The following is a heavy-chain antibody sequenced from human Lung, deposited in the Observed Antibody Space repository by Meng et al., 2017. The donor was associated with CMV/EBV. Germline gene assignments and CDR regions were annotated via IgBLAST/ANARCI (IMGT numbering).Heavy chain of an antibody. J-gene: IGHJ4*02. D-gene: IGHD6-19*01. Sequence: QVQLTGPGPGLVKPSGTLSLTCAVSGGSISSSNWWSWVRQPPGKGLEWIGEIYHSGSTNYNPSLKSRVTISVDKSKNQFSLKLSSVTAADTAVYYCASFPPPGKQWLVTDYWGQGTLVTVSS. CDR3: ASFPPPGKQWLVTDY. CDR1: GGSISSSNW. CDR2: IYHSGST. V-gene: IGHV4-4*02.